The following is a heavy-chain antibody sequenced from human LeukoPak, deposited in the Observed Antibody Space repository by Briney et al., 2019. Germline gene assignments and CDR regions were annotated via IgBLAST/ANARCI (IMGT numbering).Heavy chain of an antibody. CDR1: GFTFSSYS. CDR3: AKTPVLLWFGELSGFDY. J-gene: IGHJ4*02. Sequence: GGSLRLSCAASGFTFSSYSMNWVRQAPGKGLEWVSSISASSTFIYYADSVKGRFTIFRDNAKNSLYLQMNSLRAEDTAVYYCAKTPVLLWFGELSGFDYWGQGTLVTVSS. V-gene: IGHV3-21*04. CDR2: ISASSTFI. D-gene: IGHD3-10*01.